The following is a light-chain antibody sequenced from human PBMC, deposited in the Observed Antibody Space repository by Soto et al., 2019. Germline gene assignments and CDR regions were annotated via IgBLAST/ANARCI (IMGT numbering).Light chain of an antibody. CDR1: SSDVGGYNY. Sequence: QSALTQPASVSASPGQSVSISCTGTSSDVGGYNYVSWYQHYLGKAPKLIIYDVSNRPSGISNRFSGSKSGNTASLTISGLQAEDEADYYCSSFARSSTLVFGGGTKLTVL. V-gene: IGLV2-14*03. CDR2: DVS. J-gene: IGLJ2*01. CDR3: SSFARSSTLV.